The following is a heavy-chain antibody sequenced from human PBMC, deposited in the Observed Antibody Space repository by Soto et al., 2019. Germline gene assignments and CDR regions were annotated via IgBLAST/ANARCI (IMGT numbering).Heavy chain of an antibody. V-gene: IGHV1-58*01. Sequence: QMQLVQSGPEVKKPGTSVKVSCKDSGFTFTSSAVQWVRQARGQRLEWIGWIVVGSGNTNYAQKFQERVTIPRDMSTSTAYRELSSLRSEDTAVYYCAAVADLYFVDYWGQGALVPVA. CDR3: AAVADLYFVDY. D-gene: IGHD1-26*01. J-gene: IGHJ4*02. CDR1: GFTFTSSA. CDR2: IVVGSGNT.